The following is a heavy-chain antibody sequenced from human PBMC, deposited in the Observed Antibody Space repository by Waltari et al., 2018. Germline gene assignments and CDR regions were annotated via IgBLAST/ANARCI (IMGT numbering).Heavy chain of an antibody. Sequence: QVQLVQSGAEVKKPGSSVKVSCKASGGPFSSYAISWVGKARGQGLEWMGGIIPILGIANYAQKFQGRVTITADKSTSTAYMELSSLRSEDMAVYYCASPYDFWSGYHYYYGMDVWGQGTTVTVSS. V-gene: IGHV1-69*10. CDR1: GGPFSSYA. CDR2: IIPILGIA. D-gene: IGHD3-3*01. CDR3: ASPYDFWSGYHYYYGMDV. J-gene: IGHJ6*02.